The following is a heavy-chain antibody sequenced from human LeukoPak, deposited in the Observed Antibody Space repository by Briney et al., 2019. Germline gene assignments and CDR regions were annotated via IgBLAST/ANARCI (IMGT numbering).Heavy chain of an antibody. CDR3: ARASPHYYDSSGYHNWFDP. CDR1: GYSISSGYY. V-gene: IGHV4-38-2*02. J-gene: IGHJ5*02. D-gene: IGHD3-22*01. Sequence: SETLSLTCTVSGYSISSGYYWGWIRRPPGKGLEWIGSIYYSGSTYYNPSLKSRVTISEDTSKNQFSLKLSSVTAADTAVYYCARASPHYYDSSGYHNWFDPWGQGTLVTVSS. CDR2: IYYSGST.